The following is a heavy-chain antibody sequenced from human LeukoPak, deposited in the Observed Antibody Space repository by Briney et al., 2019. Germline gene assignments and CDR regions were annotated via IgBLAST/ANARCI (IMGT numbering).Heavy chain of an antibody. CDR2: IKQDGSEK. D-gene: IGHD3-22*01. V-gene: IGHV3-7*01. J-gene: IGHJ1*01. CDR3: ARDRLLYYYVSGPTGHFQH. Sequence: PGGSLRLSCAASGFTFSSYWMSWVRQAPGKGLEWVANIKQDGSEKYYVDSVKGRFTISRDNAKNSLYLQMSSLRADDTAVYYCARDRLLYYYVSGPTGHFQHWGQGTLVTV. CDR1: GFTFSSYW.